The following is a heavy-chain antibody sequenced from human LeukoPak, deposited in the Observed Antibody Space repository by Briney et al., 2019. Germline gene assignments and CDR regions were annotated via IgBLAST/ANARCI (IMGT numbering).Heavy chain of an antibody. V-gene: IGHV3-7*01. J-gene: IGHJ3*02. CDR3: ASGFQLPFSDAFDI. D-gene: IGHD2-2*01. CDR1: GITFSSYW. Sequence: SGGSLRLSCAASGITFSSYWMSWVRQAPGKGLEWVANIKQDGSGKYYVDSVKGRFTISRDNAKSSLYLQMNSLRAEDTAVYYCASGFQLPFSDAFDIWGQGTMVTVSS. CDR2: IKQDGSGK.